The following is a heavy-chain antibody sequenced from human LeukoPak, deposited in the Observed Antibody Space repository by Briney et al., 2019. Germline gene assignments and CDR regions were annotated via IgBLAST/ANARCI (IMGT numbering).Heavy chain of an antibody. CDR3: VAEERDFDC. D-gene: IGHD1-26*01. J-gene: IGHJ4*02. Sequence: GGSLRLSCAASGFTFSSYWMHCGRQAPGKGLVWVAGIHGDGTIIYYADSVKGRFTISRDNAKNTLYLQMNSLRAEDTAVYYCVAEERDFDCWGQGVLVTVSS. V-gene: IGHV3-74*01. CDR1: GFTFSSYW. CDR2: IHGDGTII.